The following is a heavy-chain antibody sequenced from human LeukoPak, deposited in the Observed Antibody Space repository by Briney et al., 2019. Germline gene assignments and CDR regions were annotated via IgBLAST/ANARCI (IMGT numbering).Heavy chain of an antibody. CDR3: AKPTELGSGSHWNYFDY. D-gene: IGHD3-10*01. CDR2: ITGDNGDGTT. CDR1: GFTFSSNA. V-gene: IGHV3-23*01. J-gene: IGHJ4*02. Sequence: PGGSLRLSCAASGFTFSSNAMTWVRQAPGKGLECVSAITGDNGDGTTYYADSVKGRFTISRDNSKSTLYLQMNSLRAEDTAEYYCAKPTELGSGSHWNYFDYWGQGALVAVSS.